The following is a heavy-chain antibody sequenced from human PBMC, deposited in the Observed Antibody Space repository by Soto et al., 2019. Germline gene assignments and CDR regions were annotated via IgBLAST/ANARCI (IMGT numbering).Heavy chain of an antibody. CDR3: ARVETDKEYSSSAEDY. CDR1: GFTFSSYS. V-gene: IGHV3-21*01. D-gene: IGHD6-6*01. J-gene: IGHJ4*02. CDR2: ISSSSYI. Sequence: EVQLVESGGGLVKPGGSLRLSCAASGFTFSSYSMNWVRQAPGKGLEWVSSISSSSYIYYADSVKGRFTISRDNAKNSLYLQMNSLRAEDTAVYYCARVETDKEYSSSAEDYWGQGTLVTVSS.